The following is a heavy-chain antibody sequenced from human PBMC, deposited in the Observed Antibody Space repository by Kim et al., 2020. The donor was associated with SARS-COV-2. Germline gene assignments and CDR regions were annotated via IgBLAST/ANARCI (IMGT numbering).Heavy chain of an antibody. CDR3: ARPGVPYGSGAPFGLDV. D-gene: IGHD3-10*01. Sequence: GGSLRLSCRASGFTFSIYDMNWVRQGPGKGLEWVSYISASGYTIYYADSVKGRFTISRDNDNNSVYLQMDSLGAEDTAVYYCARPGVPYGSGAPFGLDVWGQGTTAIVSS. CDR2: ISASGYTI. V-gene: IGHV3-48*03. J-gene: IGHJ6*02. CDR1: GFTFSIYD.